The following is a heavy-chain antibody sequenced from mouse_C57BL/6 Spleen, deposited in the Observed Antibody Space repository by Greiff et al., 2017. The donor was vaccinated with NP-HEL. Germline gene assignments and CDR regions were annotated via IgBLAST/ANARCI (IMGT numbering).Heavy chain of an antibody. J-gene: IGHJ2*01. Sequence: EVKVVESGGDLVKPGGSLKLSCAASGFTFSSYGMSWVRQTPDKRLEWVATISSGGSYTYYPASVKGRFTISRDNAKNTLYLQMSSLKSEDTAMYYCARQALYGSSLDFWGQGTTLTVSS. CDR2: ISSGGSYT. V-gene: IGHV5-6*01. CDR3: ARQALYGSSLDF. D-gene: IGHD1-1*01. CDR1: GFTFSSYG.